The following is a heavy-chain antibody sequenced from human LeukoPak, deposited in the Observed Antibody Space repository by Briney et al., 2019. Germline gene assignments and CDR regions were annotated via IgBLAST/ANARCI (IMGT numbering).Heavy chain of an antibody. CDR3: AGQTAAPLTYYYYMDV. V-gene: IGHV4-31*03. CDR1: GGSISSGDYY. Sequence: PSETLSLTCTVSGGSISSGDYYWSWIRQHPGKGLEWIGYIYYSGSTYYNPSLKSRVTISVDTSKNQFSLKLSSVTAADSAVYYCAGQTAAPLTYYYYMDVWGKGTTVTVSS. J-gene: IGHJ6*03. D-gene: IGHD6-13*01. CDR2: IYYSGST.